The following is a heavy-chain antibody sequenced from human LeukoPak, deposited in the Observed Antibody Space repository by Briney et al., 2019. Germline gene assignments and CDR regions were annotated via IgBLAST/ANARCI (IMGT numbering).Heavy chain of an antibody. V-gene: IGHV3-74*01. D-gene: IGHD3-9*01. CDR2: IKEDGTYT. CDR1: GFSFSKYW. Sequence: PGGSLRLSCAASGFSFSKYWMHSVRQTPGEGLVWVARIKEDGTYTSYADSVKGRFTISRDNARNTVFLQMNSLRAEETAVYYCARDFDMGITPGDDFDFWGQGTLVTVSS. CDR3: ARDFDMGITPGDDFDF. J-gene: IGHJ4*02.